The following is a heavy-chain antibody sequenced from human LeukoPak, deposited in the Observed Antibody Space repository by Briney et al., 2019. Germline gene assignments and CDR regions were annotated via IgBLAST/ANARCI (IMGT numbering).Heavy chain of an antibody. CDR1: GYSISSGYY. CDR3: ARIPPYYFDY. J-gene: IGHJ4*02. CDR2: IYHNGST. V-gene: IGHV4-38-2*02. Sequence: SVTLSLTCTVSGYSISSGYYWGWIRQPPGKGLEWIGSIYHNGSTYYNPSLKSRVTISVDTSKNQFSLKLSSVTAADTAVYYCARIPPYYFDYWGQGTLVTVSS.